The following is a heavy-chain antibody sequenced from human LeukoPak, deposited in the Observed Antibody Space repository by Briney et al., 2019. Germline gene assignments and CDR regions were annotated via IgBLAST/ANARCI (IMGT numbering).Heavy chain of an antibody. CDR2: IYSGGST. CDR3: ASGRGLPDWFDP. CDR1: GFTFGDYA. V-gene: IGHV3-53*01. J-gene: IGHJ5*02. D-gene: IGHD3-16*01. Sequence: PGGSLRLSCTVSGFTFGDYAMSWFRQAPGKGLEWVSVIYSGGSTYYADSVKGRFTISRDNSKNTLYLQMNSLRAEDTAVYYCASGRGLPDWFDPWGQGTLVTVSS.